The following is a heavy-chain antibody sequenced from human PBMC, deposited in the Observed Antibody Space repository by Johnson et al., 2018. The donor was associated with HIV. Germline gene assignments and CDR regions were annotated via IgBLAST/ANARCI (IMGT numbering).Heavy chain of an antibody. V-gene: IGHV3-20*04. CDR3: AREGGGFREFGGFDI. J-gene: IGHJ3*02. Sequence: VQLVESGGGVVQPGRSLRLSCAASGFSFDDYGMSWVRQAPGKGLEWVSGINWHGGGTGDADSVKGRFTISRDNAKKSLYLQINSLRAEDTALYYCAREGGGFREFGGFDIWSQGTMVTVSS. D-gene: IGHD3-10*01. CDR1: GFSFDDYG. CDR2: INWHGGGT.